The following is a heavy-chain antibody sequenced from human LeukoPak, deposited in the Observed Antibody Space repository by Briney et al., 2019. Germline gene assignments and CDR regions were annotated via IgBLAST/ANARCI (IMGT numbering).Heavy chain of an antibody. CDR3: ARGSQSSGFDY. Sequence: SETLSLTCTVSGGSISSYYWSWIRQPPGKGLEWIGYIYYSGSTNYNPSLKSRVTISVDTSKNQFSLKLCSVTAADTAVYYCARGSQSSGFDYWGQGTLVTVSS. D-gene: IGHD3-10*01. J-gene: IGHJ4*02. CDR2: IYYSGST. V-gene: IGHV4-59*01. CDR1: GGSISSYY.